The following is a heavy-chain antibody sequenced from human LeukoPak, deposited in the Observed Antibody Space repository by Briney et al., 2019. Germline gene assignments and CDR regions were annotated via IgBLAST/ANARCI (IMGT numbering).Heavy chain of an antibody. V-gene: IGHV1-46*01. J-gene: IGHJ4*02. CDR2: INPSGGST. CDR1: GYTFTSYY. D-gene: IGHD1-1*01. Sequence: ASVKVSCKASGYTFTSYYMHWVRQAPGQGLEWMGIINPSGGSTSYAQKLQGRVTMTTDTSTSTAYMELRSLRSDDTAVYYCARDRTEYDYWGQGTLVTVSS. CDR3: ARDRTEYDY.